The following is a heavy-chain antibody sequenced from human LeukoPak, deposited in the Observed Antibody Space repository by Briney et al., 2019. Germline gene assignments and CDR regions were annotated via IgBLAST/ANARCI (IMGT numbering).Heavy chain of an antibody. J-gene: IGHJ3*02. V-gene: IGHV4-59*08. CDR2: IYYSGST. CDR1: GGSISSYY. D-gene: IGHD4-17*01. CDR3: ARLGTTVITDAFDI. Sequence: SETLSLTCTVSGGSISSYYWSWIRQPPGKGLEWIGYIYYSGSTNYNPSLKSRVTISVDTSKTQFSLKLSSVTAADTAVYYCARLGTTVITDAFDIWGQGTMVTVSS.